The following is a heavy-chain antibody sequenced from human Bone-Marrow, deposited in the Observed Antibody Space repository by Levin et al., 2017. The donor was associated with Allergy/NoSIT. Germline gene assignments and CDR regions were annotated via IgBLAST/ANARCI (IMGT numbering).Heavy chain of an antibody. J-gene: IGHJ3*02. V-gene: IGHV4-59*08. CDR2: IYYSGST. CDR3: ASHTTVSYYDSTTYRGAFDM. Sequence: KASETLSLTCTVSGFSISNSFWSWIRQPPGKALEWLGYIYYSGSTSYNPPLRSRLSMSVDTSKNQFSLKLRSVTAADTAVYYCASHTTVSYYDSTTYRGAFDMWGQGTMVTVSS. CDR1: GFSISNSF. D-gene: IGHD3-22*01.